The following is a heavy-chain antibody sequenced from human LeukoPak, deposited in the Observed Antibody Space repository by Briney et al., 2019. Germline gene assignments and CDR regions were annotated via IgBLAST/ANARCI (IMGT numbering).Heavy chain of an antibody. D-gene: IGHD2-15*01. CDR1: GGSISSGGFY. CDR3: ARAPYCSGGSCYFYYYYGMDV. CDR2: IYYSGST. J-gene: IGHJ6*02. Sequence: SETLSLTCSVSGGSISSGGFYWSWIRQPPGKGLEWIGYIYYSGSTNYNPSLKSRVTISVDTSKNQFSLKLSSVTAADTAVYYCARAPYCSGGSCYFYYYYGMDVWGQGTTVIVSS. V-gene: IGHV4-61*08.